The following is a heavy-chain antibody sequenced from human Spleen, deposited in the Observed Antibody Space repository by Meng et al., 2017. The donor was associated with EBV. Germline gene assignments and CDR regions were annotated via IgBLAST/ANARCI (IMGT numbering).Heavy chain of an antibody. CDR3: GRSLSGDPYFDS. Sequence: QVQLVRSGAEVKEPGASVKISCKASGYTFTNYAIHWVRQAPGQSLEWMGWSYIGNANKKYSQRFQGRLTITADDSTSSVSMELTSLRSEDTAVYYCGRSLSGDPYFDSWGQGTLVTVSS. J-gene: IGHJ4*02. D-gene: IGHD4-17*01. V-gene: IGHV1-3*04. CDR2: SYIGNANK. CDR1: GYTFTNYA.